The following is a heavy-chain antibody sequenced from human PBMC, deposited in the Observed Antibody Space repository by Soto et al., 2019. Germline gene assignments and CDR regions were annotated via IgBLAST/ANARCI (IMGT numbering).Heavy chain of an antibody. V-gene: IGHV5-10-1*01. CDR2: IVPSDSYT. J-gene: IGHJ5*02. CDR1: GDSLTSYW. CDR3: ASLQESNSGS. Sequence: PGGALKISCNGSGDSLTSYWISWVGQMPWKGLEWMGRIVPSDSYTVYSPSFQGHVPISADKSISTAYLQWSSLKASDTAMYACASLQESNSGSWGQGTLVAAST. D-gene: IGHD6-19*01.